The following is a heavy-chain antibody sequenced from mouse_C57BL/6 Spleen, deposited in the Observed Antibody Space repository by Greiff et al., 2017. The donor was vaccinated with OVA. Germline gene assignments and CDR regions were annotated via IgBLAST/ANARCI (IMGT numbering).Heavy chain of an antibody. J-gene: IGHJ3*01. V-gene: IGHV2-2*01. CDR2: IWSGGST. Sequence: VQLQQSGPGLVQPSQSLSITCTVSGFSLTSYGVHWVRQSPGQGLEWLGVIWSGGSTDYNAAFISRLSISKDNSKSQVFFKMNSLQADDTAIYYCAREEDYDGAWFAYWGQGTLVTVSA. D-gene: IGHD2-4*01. CDR1: GFSLTSYG. CDR3: AREEDYDGAWFAY.